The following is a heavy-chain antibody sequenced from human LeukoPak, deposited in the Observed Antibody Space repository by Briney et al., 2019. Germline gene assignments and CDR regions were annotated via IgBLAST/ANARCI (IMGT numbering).Heavy chain of an antibody. V-gene: IGHV1-8*01. CDR2: MNPNSGNT. J-gene: IGHJ6*03. CDR1: GYTFTSYD. D-gene: IGHD2-2*01. Sequence: ASVKVSCKAPGYTFTSYDINWVRQATGQGLEWMGWMNPNSGNTDYAQKFQGRVTMTRNTSISTAYMELSSLRSEDTAVYYCAREVCSSTSCYPNNYYYYMDVWGKGTTVTVSS. CDR3: AREVCSSTSCYPNNYYYYMDV.